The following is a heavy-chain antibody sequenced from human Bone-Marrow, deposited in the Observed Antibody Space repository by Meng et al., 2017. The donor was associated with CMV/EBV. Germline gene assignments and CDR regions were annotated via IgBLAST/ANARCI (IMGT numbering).Heavy chain of an antibody. V-gene: IGHV3-30*02. CDR1: GLVVTHNF. CDR2: IRYDGSNK. J-gene: IGHJ6*02. CDR3: AKVRPYYYGSGSYSYYYYGMDV. Sequence: GESLKISCAASGLVVTHNFMAWVRQAPGKGLEWVAFIRYDGSNKYYADSVKGRFTISRDNSKNTLYLQMNSLRAEDTAVYYCAKVRPYYYGSGSYSYYYYGMDVWGQGPTDPVSS. D-gene: IGHD3-10*01.